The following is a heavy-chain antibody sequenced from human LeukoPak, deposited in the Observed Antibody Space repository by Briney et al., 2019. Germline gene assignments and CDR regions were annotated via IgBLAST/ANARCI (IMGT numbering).Heavy chain of an antibody. D-gene: IGHD3-16*01. CDR1: GGSISSSNW. V-gene: IGHV4-4*02. CDR3: ARGDLWGYMITFGGVPFDY. CDR2: IYHSGST. Sequence: PSETLSLTCAVSGGSISSSNWWSWVRQPPGKGLEWIGEIYHSGSTNYNPSLKSRVTISVDKSKNQFSLKLSSVTAADTAVYYCARGDLWGYMITFGGVPFDYWGQGTLVTVSS. J-gene: IGHJ4*02.